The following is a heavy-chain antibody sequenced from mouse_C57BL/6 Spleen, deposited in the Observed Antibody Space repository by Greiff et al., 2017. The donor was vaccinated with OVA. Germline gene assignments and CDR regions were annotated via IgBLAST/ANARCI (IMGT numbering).Heavy chain of an antibody. CDR1: GYTFTDYN. CDR3: ARSDYDDDAWFAY. Sequence: VQLQQSGPELVKPGASVKISCKASGYTFTDYNMDWVKQSHGKSLEWIGDINPNNGGTNYNQKFKGKATLTVDKSSSTAYMELRSLTSEDTAVYYCARSDYDDDAWFAYWGQGTLVTVSA. CDR2: INPNNGGT. D-gene: IGHD2-4*01. J-gene: IGHJ3*01. V-gene: IGHV1-18*01.